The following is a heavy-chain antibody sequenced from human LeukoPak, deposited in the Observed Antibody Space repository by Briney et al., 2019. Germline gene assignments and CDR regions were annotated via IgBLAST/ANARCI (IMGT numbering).Heavy chain of an antibody. J-gene: IGHJ4*02. D-gene: IGHD4-17*01. CDR2: ISGSGGST. CDR3: AKGPMATVTHGHFDY. V-gene: IGHV3-23*01. Sequence: GGSLRLSCAASGFTFSSYAMSWVRQAPGKGLEWVAAISGSGGSTYYADSVKGRFTISRDNSKNTLYLQMNRLRAEDTAVYYCAKGPMATVTHGHFDYWGQGTLVTVSS. CDR1: GFTFSSYA.